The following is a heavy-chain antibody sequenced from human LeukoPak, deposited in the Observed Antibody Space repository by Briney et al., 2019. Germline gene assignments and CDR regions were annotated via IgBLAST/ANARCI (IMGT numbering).Heavy chain of an antibody. CDR2: INPNSGAT. Sequence: ASVKVSXKASGYTFTGYYMHWVRQAPGRGLEWMGWINPNSGATKYAQKFQGRVTMTRDTSISTAYMEVSRLRFDDTAVYYCAIDGGWYQLLWWFDPWGQGTLVTVSS. CDR1: GYTFTGYY. CDR3: AIDGGWYQLLWWFDP. V-gene: IGHV1-2*02. J-gene: IGHJ5*02. D-gene: IGHD2-2*01.